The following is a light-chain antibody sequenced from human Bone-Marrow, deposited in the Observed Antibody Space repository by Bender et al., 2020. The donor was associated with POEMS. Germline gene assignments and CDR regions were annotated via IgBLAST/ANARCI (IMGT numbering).Light chain of an antibody. CDR2: EVS. CDR3: SAWDDSMSGWV. V-gene: IGLV2-14*03. CDR1: NSDVGSFNY. J-gene: IGLJ3*02. Sequence: QSALTQPASVSGSPGQSITISCTGTNSDVGSFNYLSWYQQHPGKAPKLIIYEVSNRPSGISDRFSASKSGTSASLAISELQSEDEALYYCSAWDDSMSGWVFGGGTKLTVL.